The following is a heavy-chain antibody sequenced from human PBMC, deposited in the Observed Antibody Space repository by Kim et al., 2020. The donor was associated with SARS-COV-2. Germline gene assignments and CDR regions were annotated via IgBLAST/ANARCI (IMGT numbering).Heavy chain of an antibody. J-gene: IGHJ6*02. CDR3: AIDWATIAYYYYGMDV. Sequence: GGSLRLSCAASGFTFNTYSMHWVRQAPGKGLEWVAVIAGARNNKYYADSVKGRFTISRDNSKNTLYLQMNSLRAEDTAVYYCAIDWATIAYYYYGMDVWGQGTTGTVSS. D-gene: IGHD5-12*01. CDR1: GFTFNTYS. V-gene: IGHV3-30*03. CDR2: IAGARNNK.